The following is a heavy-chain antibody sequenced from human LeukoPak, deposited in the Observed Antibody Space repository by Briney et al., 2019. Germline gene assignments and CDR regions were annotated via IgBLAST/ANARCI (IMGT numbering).Heavy chain of an antibody. J-gene: IGHJ5*02. CDR3: ARQISGYSSSWYPNWFDP. V-gene: IGHV4-59*08. CDR2: IYHTGST. Sequence: SETLSLTCTVSGDSISSYYWSWIRQPPGKGLEWIGCIYHTGSTNYNPSLKSRVTISVDTSKNQFTLKLTSVTAADTAVYYCARQISGYSSSWYPNWFDPWGQGTLVTVSS. CDR1: GDSISSYY. D-gene: IGHD6-13*01.